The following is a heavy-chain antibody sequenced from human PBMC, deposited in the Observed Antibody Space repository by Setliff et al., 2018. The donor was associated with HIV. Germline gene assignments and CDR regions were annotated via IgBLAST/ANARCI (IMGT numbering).Heavy chain of an antibody. V-gene: IGHV4-34*01. J-gene: IGHJ6*03. Sequence: SETLSLTCAVSGGSFSGYYWTWIRQPPGKGLEWIGEITHSGSTNYNPSLETRVTISVDPSKNQFSLKLSSVTAADTVVYYCAKGVAGLQYYYYYMDVWGKGTTVTVS. D-gene: IGHD6-19*01. CDR3: AKGVAGLQYYYYYMDV. CDR2: ITHSGST. CDR1: GGSFSGYY.